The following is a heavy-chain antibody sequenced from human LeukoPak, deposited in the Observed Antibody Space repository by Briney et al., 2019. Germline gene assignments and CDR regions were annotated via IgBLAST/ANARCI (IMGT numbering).Heavy chain of an antibody. D-gene: IGHD5-24*01. CDR3: ARDGRRDGYNWVYFDY. CDR2: IYTSGST. CDR1: GGSISSGSYY. Sequence: PSATLSLTCTVSGGSISSGSYYWSWIRQPAGKGLEWIGRIYTSGSTNYNPSLKSRVTISVDTSKNQFSLKLSSVTAADTAVYYCARDGRRDGYNWVYFDYWGQGTLVTVSS. V-gene: IGHV4-61*02. J-gene: IGHJ4*02.